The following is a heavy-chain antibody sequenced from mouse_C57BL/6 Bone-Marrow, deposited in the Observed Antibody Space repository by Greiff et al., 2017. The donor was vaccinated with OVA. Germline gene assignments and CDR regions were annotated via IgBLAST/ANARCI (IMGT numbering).Heavy chain of an antibody. CDR1: GFTFSDYY. V-gene: IGHV5-12*01. CDR3: ARHVGYYGSSLVPLGRAMDY. CDR2: ISNGGGST. Sequence: EVKLMESGGGLVQPGGSLKLSCAASGFTFSDYYMYWVRQTPEKRLEWVAYISNGGGSTYYPDTVKGRFTISRDNAKNTLYLQMSRLKSEDTAMYYCARHVGYYGSSLVPLGRAMDYWGQGTSVTVSS. J-gene: IGHJ4*01. D-gene: IGHD1-1*01.